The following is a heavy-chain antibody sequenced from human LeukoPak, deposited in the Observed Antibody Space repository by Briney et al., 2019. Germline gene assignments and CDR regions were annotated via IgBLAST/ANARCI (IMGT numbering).Heavy chain of an antibody. Sequence: SETLSLTCAVYGGSFSGYYWSWIRQPPGKGLEWIGEINHSGSTNYNPSLKSRVTISVDTSKNQFSLKLSSVTAADTAVYYCARRRYSSSAGNDYWGQGTLVSVSS. D-gene: IGHD6-6*01. CDR2: INHSGST. J-gene: IGHJ4*02. CDR1: GGSFSGYY. V-gene: IGHV4-34*01. CDR3: ARRRYSSSAGNDY.